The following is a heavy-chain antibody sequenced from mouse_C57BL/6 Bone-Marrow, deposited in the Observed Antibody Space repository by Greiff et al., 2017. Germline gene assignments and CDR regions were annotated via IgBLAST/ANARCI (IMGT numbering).Heavy chain of an antibody. CDR1: GYTFTSYG. V-gene: IGHV1-81*01. D-gene: IGHD1-1*01. CDR2: IYPRSGNT. Sequence: VKLMESGAELARPGASVKLSCKASGYTFTSYGISWVKQRTGQGLEWIGEIYPRSGNTYYNEKFKGKATLTADKSSSTAYMELRSLTSEDSAVYFCARSTTTVVGDYWGQGTTLTVSS. J-gene: IGHJ2*01. CDR3: ARSTTTVVGDY.